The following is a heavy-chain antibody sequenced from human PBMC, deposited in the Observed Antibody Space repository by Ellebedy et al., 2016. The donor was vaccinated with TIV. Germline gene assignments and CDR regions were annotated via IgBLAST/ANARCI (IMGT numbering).Heavy chain of an antibody. CDR1: GFTFHSSG. CDR2: IRYDGSDK. V-gene: IGHV3-30*02. J-gene: IGHJ5*02. Sequence: GGSLRLSCAASGFTFHSSGMHWVRQAPGKGLEWVTFIRYDGSDKYYADSVKGRFTVSRDNSKNTLTLQMNSLRLEDTAVYYCAKVLFAFGEFESPFDPWGQGTLVIVSS. D-gene: IGHD3-10*01. CDR3: AKVLFAFGEFESPFDP.